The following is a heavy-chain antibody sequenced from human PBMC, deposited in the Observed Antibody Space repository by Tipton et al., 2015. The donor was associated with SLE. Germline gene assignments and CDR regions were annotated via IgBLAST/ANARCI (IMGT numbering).Heavy chain of an antibody. CDR3: ARDPGGIAVAAFDI. D-gene: IGHD6-19*01. CDR1: GFTFISYA. CDR2: ISGSGSTI. V-gene: IGHV3-48*03. Sequence: GSLRLSCAASGFTFISYAMSWVRQAPGKGLEWVSAISGSGSTIYYADSVKGRFTISRDNAKNSLYLQMNSLRAEDTAVYYCARDPGGIAVAAFDIWGQGTMVTVSS. J-gene: IGHJ3*02.